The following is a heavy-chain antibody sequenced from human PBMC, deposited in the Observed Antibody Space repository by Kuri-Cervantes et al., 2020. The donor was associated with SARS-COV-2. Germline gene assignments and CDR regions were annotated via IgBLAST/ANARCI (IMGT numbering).Heavy chain of an antibody. D-gene: IGHD2-8*01. Sequence: SQTLSLTCAVYGGSFSGYFWTWIRQSPGKGLEWIGEISHSGSTNYSPSLKSRVTMSVDSSKNQFSLKLSSVTAADTAVYYCARLVVLMVYAPLNWFDPWGQGTLVTVSS. V-gene: IGHV4-34*01. CDR2: ISHSGST. CDR3: ARLVVLMVYAPLNWFDP. CDR1: GGSFSGYF. J-gene: IGHJ5*02.